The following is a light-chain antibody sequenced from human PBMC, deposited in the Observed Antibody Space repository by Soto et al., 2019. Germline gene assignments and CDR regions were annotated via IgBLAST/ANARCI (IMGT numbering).Light chain of an antibody. J-gene: IGKJ1*01. V-gene: IGKV3-15*01. CDR3: QHYNSYSEA. CDR2: DTS. CDR1: QSISRN. Sequence: EIVLAQSPVTVSVSPGQRATLSCRASQSISRNLAWYQQKPGQAPRLLIYDTSTRATGIPARFSGSGSGTEFTLTISSLQSEDFATYYCQHYNSYSEAFGQGTKVDIK.